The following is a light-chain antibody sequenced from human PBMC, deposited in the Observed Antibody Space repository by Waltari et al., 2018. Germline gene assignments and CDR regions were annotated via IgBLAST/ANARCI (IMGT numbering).Light chain of an antibody. CDR2: GAS. Sequence: DIVSTQSAGTLSLSTGDIANLSSWVSQRVGGTSVGYQQKPGQARRLLIYGASSTATGIPDRFSVSGSGTEFSLTISRLEPEDFAVYYCQHYVRLPATFGQGTKVEIK. J-gene: IGKJ1*01. CDR3: QHYVRLPAT. V-gene: IGKV3-20*01. CDR1: QRVGGTS.